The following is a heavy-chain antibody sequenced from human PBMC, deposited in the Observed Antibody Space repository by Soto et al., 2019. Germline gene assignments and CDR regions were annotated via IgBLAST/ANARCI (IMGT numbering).Heavy chain of an antibody. V-gene: IGHV3-30*03. D-gene: IGHD6-13*01. CDR1: GFTFSNYG. Sequence: QVRLVESGGGVVQPGRSLRLSCAASGFTFSNYGMHWVRQAPGKGLEWVVVISYDGTNEYYADSVKGRFTISRDNSKNTLYLQMNRLRTEDTAVYYCARAYSGSWYYFDYWGQGTLATVSS. CDR2: ISYDGTNE. J-gene: IGHJ4*02. CDR3: ARAYSGSWYYFDY.